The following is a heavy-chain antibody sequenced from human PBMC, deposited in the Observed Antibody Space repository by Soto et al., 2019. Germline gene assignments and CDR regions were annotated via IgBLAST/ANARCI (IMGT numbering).Heavy chain of an antibody. CDR3: ARHNLQQLVRCGFDP. Sequence: SETLSLTCAVYGGSFSGYYCTWIRQPPGTGLEWIGEINHSGSTNYNPSLKSRVTISVDTSKNQFSLKVSSVTAADTAVYYCARHNLQQLVRCGFDPWGQGTLVTVS. D-gene: IGHD6-13*01. CDR2: INHSGST. CDR1: GGSFSGYY. J-gene: IGHJ5*02. V-gene: IGHV4-34*01.